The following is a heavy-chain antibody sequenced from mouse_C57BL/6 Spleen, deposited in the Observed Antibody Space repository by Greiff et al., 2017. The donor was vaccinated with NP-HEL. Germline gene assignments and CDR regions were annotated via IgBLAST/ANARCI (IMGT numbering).Heavy chain of an antibody. V-gene: IGHV1-59*01. Sequence: VKLQQPGAELVMPGTSVKLSCKASGYTFTSYWMHWVKQRPGQGLEWIGVIDPSDSYTNYNQKFKGKATLTVDTSSSTAYMQLSSLTSEDSAVYYCARRGYGSSPFFDYWGQGTTLTVSS. CDR2: IDPSDSYT. J-gene: IGHJ2*01. D-gene: IGHD1-1*01. CDR1: GYTFTSYW. CDR3: ARRGYGSSPFFDY.